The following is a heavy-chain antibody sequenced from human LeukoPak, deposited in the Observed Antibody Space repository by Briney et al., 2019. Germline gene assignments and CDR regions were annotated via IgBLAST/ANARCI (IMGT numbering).Heavy chain of an antibody. D-gene: IGHD1-1*01. V-gene: IGHV4-4*02. J-gene: IGHJ5*02. CDR3: ARVLQGNWFDP. CDR2: IYHSGST. Sequence: SETLSLTCAVSGGSISSSNWWSWVRQPPGKGLEWIGEIYHSGSTKYNPSLKSRVTISVDTSKNQFSLKLSSVTAADTAVYYCARVLQGNWFDPWGQGTLVTVSS. CDR1: GGSISSSNW.